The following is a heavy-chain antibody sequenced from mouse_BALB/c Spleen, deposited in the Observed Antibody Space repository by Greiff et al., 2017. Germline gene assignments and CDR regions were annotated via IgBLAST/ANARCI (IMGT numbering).Heavy chain of an antibody. CDR2: IDPSDSYT. V-gene: IGHV1S127*01. CDR3: TRNNYGSSPWFAY. J-gene: IGHJ3*01. CDR1: GYTFTSYW. Sequence: VQLQQPGAELVKPGASVKMSCKASGYTFTSYWMHWVKQRPGQGLEWIGVIDPSDSYTSYNQKFKGKATLTVDTSSSTAYMQLSSLTSEDSAVYYCTRNNYGSSPWFAYWGQGTLVTVSA. D-gene: IGHD1-1*01.